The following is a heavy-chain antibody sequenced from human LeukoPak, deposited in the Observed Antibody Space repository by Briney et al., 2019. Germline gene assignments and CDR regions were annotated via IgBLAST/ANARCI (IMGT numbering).Heavy chain of an antibody. D-gene: IGHD6-13*01. J-gene: IGHJ4*02. CDR1: GFTFDDYA. V-gene: IGHV3-9*01. CDR2: ISWNSGSI. CDR3: AKAGAAGMIPPDY. Sequence: GGSLRLSCAASGFTFDDYAMHWVRQAPGKGLEWVSGISWNSGSIGYADSVKGRFTISRDNAENSLYLQMNSLRAEDTALYYCAKAGAAGMIPPDYWGQGTLVTVSS.